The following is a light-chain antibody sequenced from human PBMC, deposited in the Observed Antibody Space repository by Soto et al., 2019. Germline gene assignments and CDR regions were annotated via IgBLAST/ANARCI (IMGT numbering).Light chain of an antibody. CDR1: SSDVGRYNY. CDR3: NSYTSSSTYV. Sequence: QSALNQPASVSGSPGQSITISCTGTSSDVGRYNYVSWYQQHPGKAPKLIIYDVSKRPSGVSNRFSGSKSGNTASLTISGLQAEDEADYYCNSYTSSSTYVFGTGTKVPVL. V-gene: IGLV2-14*01. CDR2: DVS. J-gene: IGLJ1*01.